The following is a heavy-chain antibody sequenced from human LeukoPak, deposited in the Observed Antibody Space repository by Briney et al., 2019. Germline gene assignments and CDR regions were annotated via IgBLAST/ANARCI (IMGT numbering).Heavy chain of an antibody. CDR2: IRYDGSNK. CDR3: ARGSSSWLFGVRLNSQLFDY. Sequence: GGSLRLSCAASGFTFSSYGMHWVRQAPGKGLEWVAFIRYDGSNKYYADSVKGRFTISRDNSKNTLYLQMNSLRAEDTAVYYCARGSSSWLFGVRLNSQLFDYWGQGTLVTVSS. J-gene: IGHJ4*02. V-gene: IGHV3-30*02. CDR1: GFTFSSYG. D-gene: IGHD6-13*01.